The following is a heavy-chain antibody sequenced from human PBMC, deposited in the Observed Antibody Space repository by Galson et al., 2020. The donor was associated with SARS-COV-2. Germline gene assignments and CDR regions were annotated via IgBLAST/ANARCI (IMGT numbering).Heavy chain of an antibody. J-gene: IGHJ5*02. CDR3: AGADCSSSSCYWSVYDRRWFDP. Sequence: KIGESLKISCAASGFPFSSYSMNWVRQAPGKGLEWVSSISSTSKYMFYADSVKGRFTISRDNTKNSVYLQMNSLRAEDTAVYYCAGADCSSSSCYWSVYDRRWFDPWGQGTLVTVSS. CDR1: GFPFSSYS. CDR2: ISSTSKYM. D-gene: IGHD2-2*01. V-gene: IGHV3-21*06.